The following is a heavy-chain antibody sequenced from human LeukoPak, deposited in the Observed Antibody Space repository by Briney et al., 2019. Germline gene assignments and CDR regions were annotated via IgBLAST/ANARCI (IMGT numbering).Heavy chain of an antibody. J-gene: IGHJ4*02. Sequence: GGSLRLSCEASGFTFNTYSMNWARQAPGKGLERVSSIDSSGGYMFYADSVKGRFIISRDNAKDSLYLQMNSLRVEDTAVYYCLRGDRRDYWGQGNPGHRLL. CDR1: GFTFNTYS. CDR3: LRGDRRDY. V-gene: IGHV3-21*06. CDR2: IDSSGGYM.